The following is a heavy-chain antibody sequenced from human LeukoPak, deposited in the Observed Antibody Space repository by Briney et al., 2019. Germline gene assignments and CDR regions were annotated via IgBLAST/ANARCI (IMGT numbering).Heavy chain of an antibody. V-gene: IGHV4-59*01. CDR3: ARDAYPSGWPYNWFDP. J-gene: IGHJ5*02. Sequence: SETLSLTCTVSGGSISSYYWSWIRQPPGKGLEWIGYIYYSGSTNYNPSLKSRVTISVDTSKNQFSLKLSSVTAADTAVYYCARDAYPSGWPYNWFDPWGQGTLVTVSS. CDR2: IYYSGST. D-gene: IGHD6-19*01. CDR1: GGSISSYY.